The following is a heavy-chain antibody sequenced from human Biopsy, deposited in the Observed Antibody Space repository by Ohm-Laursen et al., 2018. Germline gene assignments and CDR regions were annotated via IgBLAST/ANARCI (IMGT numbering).Heavy chain of an antibody. V-gene: IGHV1-69*06. Sequence: ASVKVSCKASGGTFSNYAISWVRQAPGEGLEWMGGIIAVSGRVNYAPKFQGRVSITADKSTTTAYMELSNLKSEDTAVYYCATPFQYYDSWGGYPPFDHWGQGTLVTVSS. CDR2: IIAVSGRV. CDR3: ATPFQYYDSWGGYPPFDH. D-gene: IGHD3-3*01. J-gene: IGHJ4*02. CDR1: GGTFSNYA.